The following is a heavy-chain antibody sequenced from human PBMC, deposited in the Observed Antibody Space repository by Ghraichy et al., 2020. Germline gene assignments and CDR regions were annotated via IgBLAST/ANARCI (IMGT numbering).Heavy chain of an antibody. D-gene: IGHD1-14*01. CDR3: TRNGNRHLAS. CDR1: GGSISSNNC. Sequence: SETLSLTCSISGGSISSNNCWSWVRQSPGKGLEWIGEISPSGSTTYNPSLKSRVTISVDRSNTQFSLKLSSVTAADPAIYYCTRNGNRHLASWGQGTLVSVSS. J-gene: IGHJ5*02. V-gene: IGHV4-4*02. CDR2: ISPSGST.